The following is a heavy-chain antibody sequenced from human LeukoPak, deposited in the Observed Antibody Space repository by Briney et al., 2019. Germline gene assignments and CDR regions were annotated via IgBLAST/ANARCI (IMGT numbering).Heavy chain of an antibody. CDR2: IYYSGST. D-gene: IGHD1-20*01. V-gene: IGHV4-59*08. Sequence: SETLSLTCTVSGGSISSYYWSWIRQPPGKGLEWIGYIYYSGSTNYNPSLKSRVTISVDTSKNQFSLKLSSVTAADTAVYYCASHNWKAGYGMDVWGQGTTVTVSS. CDR3: ASHNWKAGYGMDV. CDR1: GGSISSYY. J-gene: IGHJ6*02.